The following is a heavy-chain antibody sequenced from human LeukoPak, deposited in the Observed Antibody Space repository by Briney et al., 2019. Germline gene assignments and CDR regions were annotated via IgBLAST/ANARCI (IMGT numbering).Heavy chain of an antibody. Sequence: GSSVKVSCKTSGGTFNDFAIRWVRQAPGRGLEWMGGIIPISGIPNYPQKFQGRVTITSDEFTRTAYMELSSLRSDDTAVYYCAIGRDSSGYSLRADYWGQGTLVTVSS. CDR2: IIPISGIP. J-gene: IGHJ4*02. CDR3: AIGRDSSGYSLRADY. CDR1: GGTFNDFA. D-gene: IGHD3-22*01. V-gene: IGHV1-69*01.